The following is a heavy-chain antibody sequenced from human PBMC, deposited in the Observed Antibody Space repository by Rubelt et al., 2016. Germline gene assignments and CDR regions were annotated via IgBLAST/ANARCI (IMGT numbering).Heavy chain of an antibody. CDR1: GGSFSGYY. Sequence: QVQLQQRGAGLLKPSETLSLTCAVYGGSFSGYYWSWIRQPPGKGLEWIGEINHSGSTNYNPSLKGGVTYTVDRSKNQFALKLSPVTAEDTAVYYCARHVDTAMVVGDWGQGTLVTVSS. CDR3: ARHVDTAMVVGD. CDR2: INHSGST. V-gene: IGHV4-34*01. J-gene: IGHJ4*02. D-gene: IGHD5-18*01.